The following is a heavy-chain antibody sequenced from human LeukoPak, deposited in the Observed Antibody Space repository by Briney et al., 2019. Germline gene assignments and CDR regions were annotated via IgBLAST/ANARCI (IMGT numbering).Heavy chain of an antibody. CDR1: GGSISSYY. Sequence: SETLSLTCTVSGGSISSYYWSWIRQPPGKGLEWIGYIYYSGSTNYNPSLKSRVTISVDTSKNQFSLKLSSVTAADTAVYYCASSGWYPFAFDIWGQGTMVTVS. CDR3: ASSGWYPFAFDI. CDR2: IYYSGST. V-gene: IGHV4-59*08. J-gene: IGHJ3*02. D-gene: IGHD6-19*01.